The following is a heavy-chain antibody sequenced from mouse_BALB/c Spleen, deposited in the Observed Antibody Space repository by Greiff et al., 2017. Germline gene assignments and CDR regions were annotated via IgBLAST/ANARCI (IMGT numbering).Heavy chain of an antibody. D-gene: IGHD2-4*01. J-gene: IGHJ4*01. CDR3: TRDRDYGGAYNAMDD. Sequence: EVKVEVSGGGLVKPGGSLKLSCAASGFTFSSYTMSWVRQTPEKRLEWVATISSGGSYTYYPDSVKGRFTISRDIAKNTLYLQMSGLKSEDTAMYYCTRDRDYGGAYNAMDDRGEGTSDTVSS. CDR1: GFTFSSYT. V-gene: IGHV5-6-4*01. CDR2: ISSGGSYT.